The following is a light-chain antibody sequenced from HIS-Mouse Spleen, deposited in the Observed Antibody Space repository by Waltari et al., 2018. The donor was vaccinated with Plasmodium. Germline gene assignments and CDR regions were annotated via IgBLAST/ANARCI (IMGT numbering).Light chain of an antibody. J-gene: IGKJ2*01. CDR3: QQYNSYYT. V-gene: IGKV1-5*03. CDR2: EAS. CDR1: QRLSSW. Sequence: DIQMTQSPSTLSASVGDSVTITCRASQRLSSWLAWYQQKPGKAPKLLIYEASRSERGVSSSFSGSGSGTECTLTISSLQPDDLATDCCQQYNSYYTVGQGTKLEIK.